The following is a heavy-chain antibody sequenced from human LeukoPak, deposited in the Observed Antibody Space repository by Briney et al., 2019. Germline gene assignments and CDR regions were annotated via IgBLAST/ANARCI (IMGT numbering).Heavy chain of an antibody. CDR3: TRRLDD. Sequence: GGSLRLSCAASGFTFSSYGMRWVRQAPGKGLEWVANIKHDESEKNYLDSVKGRFTISRDNAQNSLYLQMNGLRVEDTAVYYCTRRLDDWGQGTLVTVSS. CDR2: IKHDESEK. V-gene: IGHV3-7*01. CDR1: GFTFSSYG. D-gene: IGHD3-16*01. J-gene: IGHJ4*02.